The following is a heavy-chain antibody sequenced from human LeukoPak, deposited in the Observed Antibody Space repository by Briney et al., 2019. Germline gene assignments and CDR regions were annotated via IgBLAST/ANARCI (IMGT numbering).Heavy chain of an antibody. CDR1: GFTFSSYW. D-gene: IGHD1-1*01. Sequence: GGSLRLSCAASGFTFSSYWMHWVRQAPGKGLVCVSRIKSDGSSTSYADSVKGRFTISRDGAKNTLYLQMNSLRAEDTAVYYCARAYNSHFDYWGQGALVTVSS. CDR2: IKSDGSST. V-gene: IGHV3-74*01. J-gene: IGHJ4*02. CDR3: ARAYNSHFDY.